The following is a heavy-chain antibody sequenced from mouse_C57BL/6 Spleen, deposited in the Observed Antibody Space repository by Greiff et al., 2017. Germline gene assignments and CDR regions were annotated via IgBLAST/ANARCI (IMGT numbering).Heavy chain of an antibody. CDR1: GYSFTDYN. Sequence: EVQLQQSGPELVKPGASVKISCKASGYSFTDYNMNWVKQSTGKSLEWIGVINPNYGTTSYNQKFKCKATLTADQSSSTAYLQLNSRTSEDSAVYYCARYDYDGAWFAYWGQGTLVTVSA. J-gene: IGHJ3*01. CDR3: ARYDYDGAWFAY. V-gene: IGHV1-39*01. CDR2: INPNYGTT. D-gene: IGHD2-4*01.